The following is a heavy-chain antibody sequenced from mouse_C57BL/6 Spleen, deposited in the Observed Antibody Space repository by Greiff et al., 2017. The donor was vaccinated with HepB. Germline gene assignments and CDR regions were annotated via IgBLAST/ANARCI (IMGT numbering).Heavy chain of an antibody. CDR2: IDPETGGT. Sequence: VQLQQSGAELVRPGASVTLSCKASGYTFTDYEMHWVKQTPVHGLEWIGAIDPETGGTAYNQKFKGKAILTADKSSSTAYMELSSLTSEDSAVYYCARGGDGYHWGQGTLVTVSA. V-gene: IGHV1-15*01. CDR1: GYTFTDYE. D-gene: IGHD2-3*01. CDR3: ARGGDGYH. J-gene: IGHJ3*01.